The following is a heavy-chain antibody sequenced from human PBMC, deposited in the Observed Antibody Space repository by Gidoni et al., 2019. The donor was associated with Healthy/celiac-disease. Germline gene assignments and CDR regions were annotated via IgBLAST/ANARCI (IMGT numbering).Heavy chain of an antibody. Sequence: QVQLVESGVGVVQPGRSLRLSCAASGFTFSSYRLPWVLQAPGKGLEWVAVIWYDGSNRYYADSVKGRFTISRDNSKNTLYLQMNSLRAEDTAVYYCATTYDYVWGSYRYPPYYYYGMDVWGQGTTVTVSS. CDR1: GFTFSSYR. J-gene: IGHJ6*02. CDR2: IWYDGSNR. CDR3: ATTYDYVWGSYRYPPYYYYGMDV. V-gene: IGHV3-33*08. D-gene: IGHD3-16*02.